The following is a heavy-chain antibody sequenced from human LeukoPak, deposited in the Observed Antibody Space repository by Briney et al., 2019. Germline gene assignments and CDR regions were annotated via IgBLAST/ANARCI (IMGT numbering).Heavy chain of an antibody. CDR1: NFTFSHYI. CDR2: ISHDGANI. Sequence: GGSLRLSCAASNFTFSHYIMHWVRPAPGKGLEWVALISHDGANIYYADSVKGRFSISGDNSENKMYLHLSSLKPEDTAIYYCARGGAVATGADYLDYWGQGTLVIVSS. V-gene: IGHV3-30*15. J-gene: IGHJ4*02. D-gene: IGHD5-12*01. CDR3: ARGGAVATGADYLDY.